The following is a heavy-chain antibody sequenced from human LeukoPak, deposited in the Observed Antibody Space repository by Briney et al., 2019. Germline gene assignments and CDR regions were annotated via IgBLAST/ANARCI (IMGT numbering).Heavy chain of an antibody. CDR3: TTTLLVPAAIARGGIVDY. D-gene: IGHD2-2*02. V-gene: IGHV3-15*01. CDR2: IKSKTDGGTT. CDR1: GFTFSNAW. Sequence: PGGSLRLSCAASGFTFSNAWMSWVRQAPGKGLEWVGRIKSKTDGGTTDYAAPVKGRFTISGDDSKNTLYLQMNSLKTEDTAVYYCTTTLLVPAAIARGGIVDYWGQGTLVTVSS. J-gene: IGHJ4*02.